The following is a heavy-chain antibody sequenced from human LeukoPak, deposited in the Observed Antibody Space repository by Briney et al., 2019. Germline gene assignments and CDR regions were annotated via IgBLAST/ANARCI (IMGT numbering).Heavy chain of an antibody. CDR1: GGSVSSSNYY. J-gene: IGHJ4*02. Sequence: PSETLSLTCTLSGGSVSSSNYYWSWIRQPPGKELEWIASINYGGTTYYNPSLKSRVTLSVDTSKNQFSLRLSSVTAADTAVYFCARYVVFGSGKYYFDYWGQGSLVTVSS. D-gene: IGHD3-10*01. CDR2: INYGGTT. CDR3: ARYVVFGSGKYYFDY. V-gene: IGHV4-39*01.